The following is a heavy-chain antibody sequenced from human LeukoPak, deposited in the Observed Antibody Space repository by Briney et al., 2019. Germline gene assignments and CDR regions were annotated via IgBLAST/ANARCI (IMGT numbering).Heavy chain of an antibody. CDR3: ASFPPYMVRTDAFDI. CDR2: ISRSSAYI. Sequence: PGGSLRLSCAASGFTFSDYAIHWVRQAPGKGLEWVSSISRSSAYIYYADSVKGRFTISRDNAKNSLYLQMNSLRAEDTAVYYCASFPPYMVRTDAFDIWGQGTMVTVSS. J-gene: IGHJ3*02. V-gene: IGHV3-21*01. CDR1: GFTFSDYA. D-gene: IGHD3-10*01.